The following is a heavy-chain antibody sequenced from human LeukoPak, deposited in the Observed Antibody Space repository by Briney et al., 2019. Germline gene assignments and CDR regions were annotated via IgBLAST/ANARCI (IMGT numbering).Heavy chain of an antibody. V-gene: IGHV3-74*01. D-gene: IGHD3-10*01. J-gene: IGHJ4*02. CDR1: GLTFSNHW. Sequence: GGSLRLSCAASGLTFSNHWMHWVRQAPGKGLVWVSRITNDGSSTTYADSVKGRFTISRDNAKNMLYLQVNSLRAEDTAVYYCAAANYYGSGTLDYWGQGTLVTVSS. CDR2: ITNDGSST. CDR3: AAANYYGSGTLDY.